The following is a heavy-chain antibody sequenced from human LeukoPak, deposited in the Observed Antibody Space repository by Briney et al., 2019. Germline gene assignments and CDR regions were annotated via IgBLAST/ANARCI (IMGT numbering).Heavy chain of an antibody. V-gene: IGHV1-69*13. CDR2: IIPIFGTA. CDR1: GGTFSSYA. D-gene: IGHD1-26*01. J-gene: IGHJ6*02. Sequence: GASVKVSCKASGGTFSSYAISWVRQAPGQGLEWMGGIIPIFGTASYAQKFQGRVTITADESTSTAYMELSSLRSEDTAVYYCARAPVGATTTGSYYGMDVWGQGTTVTVSS. CDR3: ARAPVGATTTGSYYGMDV.